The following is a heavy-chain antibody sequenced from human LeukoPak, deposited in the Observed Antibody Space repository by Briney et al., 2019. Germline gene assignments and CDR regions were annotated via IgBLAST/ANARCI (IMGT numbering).Heavy chain of an antibody. CDR1: GGTFSSYA. J-gene: IGHJ5*01. CDR3: ARDRSSGSYYPNWFDS. Sequence: SVKVSCKASGGTFSSYAISWVRQAPGQGLEWMGGIIPIFGTANYAQKFQGRVTITADESTSTAYMELRSLRSDDTAVYYCARDRSSGSYYPNWFDSWGQGTLVTVSS. D-gene: IGHD3-10*01. V-gene: IGHV1-69*13. CDR2: IIPIFGTA.